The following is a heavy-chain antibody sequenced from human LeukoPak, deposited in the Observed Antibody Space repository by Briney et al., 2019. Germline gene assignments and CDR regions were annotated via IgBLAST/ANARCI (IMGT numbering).Heavy chain of an antibody. J-gene: IGHJ4*02. CDR3: ASQALNAFDH. CDR1: AGSITSLYNE. Sequence: SETLSLTCPLAAGSITSLYNECARIRQPPGRGLEWIRSISYGGSTYYSPSLESRVTISVDTSKNEFSLKLSSVTAADTAIYNSASQALNAFDHWGQGTLVTVSS. V-gene: IGHV4-39*01. CDR2: ISYGGST.